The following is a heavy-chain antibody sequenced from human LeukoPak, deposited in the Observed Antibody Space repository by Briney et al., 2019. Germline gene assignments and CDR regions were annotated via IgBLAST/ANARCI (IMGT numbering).Heavy chain of an antibody. Sequence: PSQTLSLTCTVSGGSISSRTSYWSWIRQPAGKGLEWIGRIYTSESTYYNPSLKSRVTISVDTSKNQFSLKLSSVTAADAAVYYCARESFQYLLLPGFDSWGQGTLVTVSS. J-gene: IGHJ4*02. CDR2: IYTSEST. V-gene: IGHV4-61*02. CDR1: GGSISSRTSY. D-gene: IGHD2-2*01. CDR3: ARESFQYLLLPGFDS.